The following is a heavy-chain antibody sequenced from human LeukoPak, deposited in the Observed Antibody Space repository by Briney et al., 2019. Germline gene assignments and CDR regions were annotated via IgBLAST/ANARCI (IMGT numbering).Heavy chain of an antibody. CDR3: ARVSTQYYYDSSGYYVY. CDR1: GYTFTGYY. CDR2: INPNSGGT. J-gene: IGHJ4*02. Sequence: ASVKVSCKASGYTFTGYYMHWVRQAPGQGLEWMGWINPNSGGTNYAQKFQGRVTMTRDTSISTAYMELSRLRSGDTAVYYCARVSTQYYYDSSGYYVYWGQGTLVTVSS. D-gene: IGHD3-22*01. V-gene: IGHV1-2*02.